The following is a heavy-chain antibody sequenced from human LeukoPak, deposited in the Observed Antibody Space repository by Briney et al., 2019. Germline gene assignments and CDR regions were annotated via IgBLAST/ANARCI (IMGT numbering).Heavy chain of an antibody. V-gene: IGHV4-34*01. Sequence: PSETLSLTCAVYGGSFSGYYWSWIRQPPGKGLEWIGEINHSGSTNYNPSLKSRVTISVDTSKNQFSLKLSSVTAADTAVYYCARGGPVQDDYWGQGTLVTVSS. CDR3: ARGGPVQDDY. D-gene: IGHD3-10*01. J-gene: IGHJ4*02. CDR1: GGSFSGYY. CDR2: INHSGST.